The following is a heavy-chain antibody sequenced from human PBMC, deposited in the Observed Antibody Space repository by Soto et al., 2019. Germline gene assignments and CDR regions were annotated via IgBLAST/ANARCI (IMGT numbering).Heavy chain of an antibody. CDR3: ARAGENDGSVTFSPPLRYYFIS. V-gene: IGHV1-46*01. CDR2: INPSGGHT. J-gene: IGHJ4*02. D-gene: IGHD3-10*01. Sequence: QVQLVQSGTEVKKPGASVKVSCKASGYTFTTHYMHWVRQAPGQGLEWVGIINPSGGHTTYALKCQGRVPMNSDTSTNTVYVEMTSLTSEDTAIDFCARAGENDGSVTFSPPLRYYFISWGQGTLVTFSS. CDR1: GYTFTTHY.